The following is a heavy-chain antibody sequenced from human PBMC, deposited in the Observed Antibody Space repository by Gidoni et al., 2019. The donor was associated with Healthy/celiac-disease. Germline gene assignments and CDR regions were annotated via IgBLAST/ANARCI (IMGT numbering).Heavy chain of an antibody. CDR3: ARDGGYSSSFKN. Sequence: EVQLVESGGGLVQPGGSLRLSCAASGLTFSSYWMSWVRQAPGKGLEWVANIKQDGSEKYYVDSVKGRFTISRDNAKNALYLQMNSLRAEDTAVYYCARDGGYSSSFKNWGQGTLVTVSS. V-gene: IGHV3-7*01. J-gene: IGHJ4*02. CDR1: GLTFSSYW. CDR2: IKQDGSEK. D-gene: IGHD6-13*01.